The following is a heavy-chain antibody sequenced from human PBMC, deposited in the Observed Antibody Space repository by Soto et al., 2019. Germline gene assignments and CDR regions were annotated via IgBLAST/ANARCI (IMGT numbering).Heavy chain of an antibody. CDR1: GFTFSSYA. V-gene: IGHV3-23*01. Sequence: GGSLRLSCAASGFTFSSYAMSWVRQAPGKGLEWVSAISGSGGNTYYADSVKGRFTISRDNSKNTLYLQMNSLRAEDTAVYYCAKHSSPMTRNYFDYWGQGTLVTVSS. J-gene: IGHJ4*02. CDR3: AKHSSPMTRNYFDY. CDR2: ISGSGGNT. D-gene: IGHD3-22*01.